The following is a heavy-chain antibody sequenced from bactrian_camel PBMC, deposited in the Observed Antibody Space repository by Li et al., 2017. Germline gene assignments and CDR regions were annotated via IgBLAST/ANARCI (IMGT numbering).Heavy chain of an antibody. Sequence: QLVESGGGSVQAGGSLTLSCVASEYTRDYCMGWFRQAPGKEREGVAAIYSGPGTQYYANAVKGRFTISRDVAKNTTYLQMDSLKLEDTAMYYCAADCTTVGGGSRAAVFGYWGQGTQVTVS. D-gene: IGHD7*01. CDR3: AADCTTVGGGSRAAVFGY. CDR2: IYSGPGTQ. V-gene: IGHV3S1*01. J-gene: IGHJ6*01. CDR1: EYTRDYC.